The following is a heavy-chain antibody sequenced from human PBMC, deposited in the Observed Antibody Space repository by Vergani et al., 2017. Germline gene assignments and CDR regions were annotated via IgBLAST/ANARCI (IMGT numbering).Heavy chain of an antibody. V-gene: IGHV3-23*01. CDR2: ISGHGDRT. D-gene: IGHD3-22*01. Sequence: EVHLLESGGGQVEAGGSLRLSCVASGFTFSNSAMSWVRQTSGKGLEWVSAISGHGDRTYYADSVKGRFTISRDNAQNTLYLQMNSLRAEDTAVYYCARLSYDTTPYLQGGYDCWGQGTLVSVSS. J-gene: IGHJ4*02. CDR3: ARLSYDTTPYLQGGYDC. CDR1: GFTFSNSA.